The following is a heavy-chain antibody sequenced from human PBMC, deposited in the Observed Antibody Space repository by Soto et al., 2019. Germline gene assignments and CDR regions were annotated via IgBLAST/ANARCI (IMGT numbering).Heavy chain of an antibody. D-gene: IGHD5-18*01. Sequence: SVKVSCKASGGAFSSYAISWVRQAPGQGIEWMGGIIPIFGTANYAQKFQGRVPITADESTSTAYMELSSLRSEDTAVYYCARGVYYVDTAVDDYYYGMDVWGQGTTVTVSS. CDR3: ARGVYYVDTAVDDYYYGMDV. CDR2: IIPIFGTA. CDR1: GGAFSSYA. J-gene: IGHJ6*02. V-gene: IGHV1-69*13.